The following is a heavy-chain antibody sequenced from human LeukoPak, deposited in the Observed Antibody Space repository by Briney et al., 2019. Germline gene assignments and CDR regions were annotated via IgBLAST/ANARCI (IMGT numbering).Heavy chain of an antibody. V-gene: IGHV1-18*01. CDR3: ARDYGYSGSYFY. Sequence: ASVKVSCKASGYTFTSYSFSWVRQAPGQGLEWMGWISAYNGNTNYAQKFQGRVTMITDTSTRTAYMELRSLRSDDTAVYYCARDYGYSGSYFYWGQGTLVTVSS. J-gene: IGHJ4*02. D-gene: IGHD1-26*01. CDR1: GYTFTSYS. CDR2: ISAYNGNT.